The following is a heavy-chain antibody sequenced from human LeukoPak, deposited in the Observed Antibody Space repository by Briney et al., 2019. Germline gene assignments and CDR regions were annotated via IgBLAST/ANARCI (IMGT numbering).Heavy chain of an antibody. Sequence: GGSLRLSCAASGFTFSSYGMHWVRQAPGKGLEWVAVISYDGSNKYYADSVKGRFTISRDNSKNTLYLQMSSLRAEDTAVYYCAKDRARSGDYDFDYWSQGTLVTVSS. CDR2: ISYDGSNK. D-gene: IGHD4-17*01. J-gene: IGHJ4*02. CDR3: AKDRARSGDYDFDY. V-gene: IGHV3-30*18. CDR1: GFTFSSYG.